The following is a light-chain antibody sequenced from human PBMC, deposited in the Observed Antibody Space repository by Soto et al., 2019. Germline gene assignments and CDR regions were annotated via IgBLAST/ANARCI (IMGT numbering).Light chain of an antibody. Sequence: EIVLTQSPGTLSLSPGDRATLSCRASQTVSSDYLAWYQQKPGQAPKVLIYRASSRATGIPDRFSGSGSGTDFTLTISRLEPEDFAVYYCQQYGRTFGQGTKVDIK. CDR1: QTVSSDY. CDR3: QQYGRT. J-gene: IGKJ1*01. V-gene: IGKV3-20*01. CDR2: RAS.